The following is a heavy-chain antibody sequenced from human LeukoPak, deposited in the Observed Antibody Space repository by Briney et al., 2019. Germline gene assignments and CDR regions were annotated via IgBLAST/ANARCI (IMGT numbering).Heavy chain of an antibody. Sequence: ASVKVSCKASGYTFTDYFMNWMRQAPGQRLEWMGWINAGNGNTKYSQKLQGRVTITRDTSSSTAYMQLSSLRSEDTAVYYCARDIGYGSGSYYPLDYWGQGTLVTVSS. J-gene: IGHJ4*02. CDR3: ARDIGYGSGSYYPLDY. CDR2: INAGNGNT. D-gene: IGHD3-10*01. V-gene: IGHV1/OR15-3*02. CDR1: GYTFTDYF.